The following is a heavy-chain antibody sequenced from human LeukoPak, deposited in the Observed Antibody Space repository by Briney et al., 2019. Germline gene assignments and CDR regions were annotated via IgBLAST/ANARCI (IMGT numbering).Heavy chain of an antibody. V-gene: IGHV3-9*01. CDR3: AKGDYDFWSGYYTG. CDR1: GFTFDDYA. D-gene: IGHD3-3*01. Sequence: GGSLRLSCAASGFTFDDYAMHWVRQAPGKGLEWVSGISWNSGSIGYADSVKGRFTIARHNPKNSLYLQMNSLRDEDTALYYCAKGDYDFWSGYYTGWGQGTLVTVSS. CDR2: ISWNSGSI. J-gene: IGHJ4*02.